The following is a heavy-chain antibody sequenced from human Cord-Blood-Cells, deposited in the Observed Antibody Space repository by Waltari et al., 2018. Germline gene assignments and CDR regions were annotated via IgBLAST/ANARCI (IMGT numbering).Heavy chain of an antibody. Sequence: QLQLQESGPGLVKPSETLSLTCTVSGGSISSSSYYWGWIRQPPGKGLEWIGSIYYSGSTYYTPPLKSRVTISVDTSKNQFSLKLSSVTAADTAVYYCARHVYDFWSGYYFDYWGQGTLVTVSS. J-gene: IGHJ4*02. CDR2: IYYSGST. D-gene: IGHD3-3*01. CDR1: GGSISSSSYY. CDR3: ARHVYDFWSGYYFDY. V-gene: IGHV4-39*01.